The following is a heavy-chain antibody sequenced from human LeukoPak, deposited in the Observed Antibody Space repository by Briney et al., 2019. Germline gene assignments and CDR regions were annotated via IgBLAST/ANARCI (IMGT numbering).Heavy chain of an antibody. CDR1: GYTFTGYY. CDR2: INPNSGVT. D-gene: IGHD3-22*01. Sequence: ASVKVSCKASGYTFTGYYMHWVRQAPGQGLEWMGWINPNSGVTNYAQKFQGRVTMTRDTSISTAYMELSRPRSDDTAVFYCARTDVGYYDSSGYYDYWGQGTLVTVSS. CDR3: ARTDVGYYDSSGYYDY. J-gene: IGHJ4*02. V-gene: IGHV1-2*02.